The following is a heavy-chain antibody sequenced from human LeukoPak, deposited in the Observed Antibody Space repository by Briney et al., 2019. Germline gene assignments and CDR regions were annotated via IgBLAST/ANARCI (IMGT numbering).Heavy chain of an antibody. CDR2: IGWNSGGI. CDR1: GFTFDDYA. V-gene: IGHV3-9*01. CDR3: AKVTAAGFVDY. D-gene: IGHD6-13*01. J-gene: IGHJ4*02. Sequence: GGSLRLSCAASGFTFDDYAMPWVRQAPGKGLEWVSGIGWNSGGIVYADSVKGRFTISRDNAKNSLYLQMNSLGAEDTALYYCAKVTAAGFVDYWGQGTLVTVSS.